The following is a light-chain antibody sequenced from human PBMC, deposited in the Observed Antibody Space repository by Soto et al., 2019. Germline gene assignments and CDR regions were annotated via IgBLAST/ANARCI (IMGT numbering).Light chain of an antibody. J-gene: IGLJ1*01. CDR2: EVN. CDR3: TSFRSSATYV. V-gene: IGLV2-14*01. CDR1: SSDVGRYNY. Sequence: QSALTQPASVSGSPGQSIIISCTGTSSDVGRYNYVSWYQQHPRKAPKLIIYEVNNRPSEISNRFSGSKSANTAALTISGLQAEDEADYYCTSFRSSATYVFGTGTKVTVL.